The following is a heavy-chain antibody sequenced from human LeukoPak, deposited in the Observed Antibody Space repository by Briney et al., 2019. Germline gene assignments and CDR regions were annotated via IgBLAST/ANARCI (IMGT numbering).Heavy chain of an antibody. CDR3: TTVYYDSSGYRDY. Sequence: GGSLRLPCAASGFTFSNYAMTWVRQAPGKGLEWVGRIKSKTDGGTTDYAAPVKGRFTISRDDSKNTLYLQMNSLKTEDTAVYYCTTVYYDSSGYRDYWGQGTLVTVSS. CDR1: GFTFSNYA. J-gene: IGHJ4*02. CDR2: IKSKTDGGTT. D-gene: IGHD3-22*01. V-gene: IGHV3-15*01.